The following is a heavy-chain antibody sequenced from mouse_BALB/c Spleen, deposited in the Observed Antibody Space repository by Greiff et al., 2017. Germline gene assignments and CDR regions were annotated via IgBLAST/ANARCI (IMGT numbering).Heavy chain of an antibody. CDR1: GFTFSNYW. J-gene: IGHJ2*01. CDR2: IRLKSNNYAT. Sequence: EVKLEESGGGLVQPGGSMKLSCVASGFTFSNYWMNWVRQSPEKGLEWVAEIRLKSNNYATHYAESVKGRFTISRDDSKSSVYLQMNNLRAEDTGIYYCTTDYGNYLDYWGQGTTLTVSS. V-gene: IGHV6-6*02. D-gene: IGHD2-1*01. CDR3: TTDYGNYLDY.